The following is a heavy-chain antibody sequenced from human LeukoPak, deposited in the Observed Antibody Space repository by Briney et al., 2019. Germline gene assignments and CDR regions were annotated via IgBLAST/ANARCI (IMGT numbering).Heavy chain of an antibody. CDR3: ARGGPPKTWIQLWGWFDP. Sequence: GASVKVSCKASGYTFTDYYMHWVRQAPGQGLEWMAWINPSSGATNYAQKFQGRVNMTRDTSISTAYMELSRLRSDDTAVYYCARGGPPKTWIQLWGWFDPWGQGTLVTVSS. CDR1: GYTFTDYY. D-gene: IGHD5-18*01. V-gene: IGHV1-2*02. J-gene: IGHJ5*02. CDR2: INPSSGAT.